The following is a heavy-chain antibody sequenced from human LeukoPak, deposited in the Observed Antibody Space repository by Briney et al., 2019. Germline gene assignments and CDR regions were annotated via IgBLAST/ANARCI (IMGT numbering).Heavy chain of an antibody. CDR2: ISWNSGRI. D-gene: IGHD1-26*01. CDR3: AKDIRTYVGATSIDY. CDR1: GFNFDDYA. V-gene: IGHV3-9*01. Sequence: SLRLSCAASGFNFDDYAMHWVRQAPGKGLEWVSGISWNSGRIGYEDSVKGRFTISRDNAKKSLYLQVNSLRAEDTALYYCAKDIRTYVGATSIDYWGRGTLVTVSS. J-gene: IGHJ4*02.